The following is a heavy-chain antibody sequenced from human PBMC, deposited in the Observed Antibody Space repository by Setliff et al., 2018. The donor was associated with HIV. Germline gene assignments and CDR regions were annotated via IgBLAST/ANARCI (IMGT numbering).Heavy chain of an antibody. CDR2: MTPNSGDT. CDR3: ARAVGALDSSGYLSYYFDL. J-gene: IGHJ4*02. D-gene: IGHD3-22*01. V-gene: IGHV1-8*02. Sequence: GASVKVSCKVSGDTFSNSDINWVRQAPGQGLEWMGWMTPNSGDTGHAQRFQGRLTMTRNTSISTAYMELNSLRSEDTAIYYCARAVGALDSSGYLSYYFDLWGQGTLVTVSS. CDR1: GDTFSNSD.